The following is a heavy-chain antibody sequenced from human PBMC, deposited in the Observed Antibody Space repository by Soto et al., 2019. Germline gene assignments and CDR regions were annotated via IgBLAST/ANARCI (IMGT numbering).Heavy chain of an antibody. J-gene: IGHJ4*02. CDR1: GGSFRGYY. CDR2: INHSGST. Sequence: SETLSLTCAVYGGSFRGYYWSWIRQPPGKGLEWIGEINHSGSTNYNPSLKSRVTISVDTSKNQFSLKLSSVTAADTAVYYCARGSRSMTTVTRRTYFDYWGQGTLVTVSS. V-gene: IGHV4-34*01. CDR3: ARGSRSMTTVTRRTYFDY. D-gene: IGHD4-17*01.